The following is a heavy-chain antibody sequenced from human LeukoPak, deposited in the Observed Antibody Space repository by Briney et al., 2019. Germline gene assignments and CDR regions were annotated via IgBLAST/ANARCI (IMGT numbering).Heavy chain of an antibody. Sequence: GASVKVSCKASGYTFTDYFIHWVRQAPGQGLEWMGWINPYNANTNYAQKLQGRVTMTTDTSTTTAYMELRSLRSDDTAVYYCAREVYGSFDYWGQGTLVTVSS. D-gene: IGHD2/OR15-2a*01. CDR1: GYTFTDYF. CDR2: INPYNANT. CDR3: AREVYGSFDY. J-gene: IGHJ4*02. V-gene: IGHV1-18*04.